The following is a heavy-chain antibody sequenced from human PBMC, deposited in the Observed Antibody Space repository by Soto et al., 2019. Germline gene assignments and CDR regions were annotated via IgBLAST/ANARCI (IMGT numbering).Heavy chain of an antibody. Sequence: ASVKVSCKASGYTFTSYGISWVRQAPGQGLEWMGWISAYNGNTNYAQKIQGRVTMTTDTSTSTAYMELRSLSSDDTAVYYFALIAVAVGAEIPYYYYYMDVWGKGTTVTVSS. CDR1: GYTFTSYG. D-gene: IGHD6-19*01. CDR2: ISAYNGNT. J-gene: IGHJ6*03. CDR3: ALIAVAVGAEIPYYYYYMDV. V-gene: IGHV1-18*01.